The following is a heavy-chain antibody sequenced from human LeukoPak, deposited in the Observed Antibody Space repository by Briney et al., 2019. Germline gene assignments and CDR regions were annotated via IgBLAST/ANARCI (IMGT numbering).Heavy chain of an antibody. CDR2: INPNSGGT. CDR3: TRDRRAMDPFDY. Sequence: ASVKVSCKASGYTFTGYYMHWVRQAPGQGLEWMGWINPNSGGTNYAQKFQGRVTKTRDTSISTAYMELSRLRSDDTAVYYCTRDRRAMDPFDYWGQGTLVTVSS. D-gene: IGHD5-18*01. V-gene: IGHV1-2*02. J-gene: IGHJ4*02. CDR1: GYTFTGYY.